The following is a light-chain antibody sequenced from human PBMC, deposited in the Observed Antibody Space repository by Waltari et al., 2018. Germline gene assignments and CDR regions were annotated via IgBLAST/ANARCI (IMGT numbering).Light chain of an antibody. CDR3: SSFTTTNSWV. J-gene: IGLJ3*02. V-gene: IGLV2-14*03. Sequence: HSALPQPASVSGSPGQSISISCTGTSSHVGASNYVSCYQQHPGKAPRLIIYDVNNPPSGVSNRFSGSKSGNTASLTISGLQAEDEADYYCSSFTTTNSWVFGGGTKLTVL. CDR2: DVN. CDR1: SSHVGASNY.